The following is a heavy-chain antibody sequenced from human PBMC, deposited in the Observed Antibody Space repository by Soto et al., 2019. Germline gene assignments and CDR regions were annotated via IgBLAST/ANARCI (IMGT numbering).Heavy chain of an antibody. V-gene: IGHV3-23*01. J-gene: IGHJ3*02. CDR2: ISGSGGST. Sequence: PWRAQRLSYAASGVKFSCYAMSCVRQAPGKGLEWVSAISGSGGSTYYADSVKGRFTISRDKSKNTLYLQMHSLRAEDTAVYYCAKDIPRLGWTGYYGAFDIWGPGTMVTVSS. CDR1: GVKFSCYA. D-gene: IGHD3-3*01. CDR3: AKDIPRLGWTGYYGAFDI.